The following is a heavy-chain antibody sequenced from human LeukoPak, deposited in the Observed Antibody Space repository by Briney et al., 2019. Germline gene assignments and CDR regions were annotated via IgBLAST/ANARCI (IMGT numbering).Heavy chain of an antibody. V-gene: IGHV3-30*02. CDR3: AKVDSSSWGILDY. D-gene: IGHD6-13*01. Sequence: GSLRLSCAASGFTFSSYGMHWVRQAPGKGLEWVAFIRSDGSTKYYTDSVKGRITISRDNSKNTMYLQMNSLRPEDTAIYYCAKVDSSSWGILDYWGQGTLVTVSS. CDR2: IRSDGSTK. J-gene: IGHJ4*02. CDR1: GFTFSSYG.